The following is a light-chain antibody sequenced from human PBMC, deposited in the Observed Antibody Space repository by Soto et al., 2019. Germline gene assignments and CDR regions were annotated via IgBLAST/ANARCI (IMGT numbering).Light chain of an antibody. CDR2: GAS. CDR1: QRVSSS. J-gene: IGKJ4*01. Sequence: EIVLTQSPGTLSLSPGERATLSCRASQRVSSSLAWYQQKPGLAPRLLIYGASTGATGIPARFSGSGSGTEFTLTINSLQSEDFAIYYCQQYNNWPVTFGGGTKVDIK. CDR3: QQYNNWPVT. V-gene: IGKV3-15*01.